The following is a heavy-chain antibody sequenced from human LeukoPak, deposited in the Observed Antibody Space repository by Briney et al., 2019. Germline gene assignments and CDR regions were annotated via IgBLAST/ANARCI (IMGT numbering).Heavy chain of an antibody. V-gene: IGHV1-18*01. J-gene: IGHJ5*02. D-gene: IGHD3-9*01. CDR2: ISAYNGNT. Sequence: ASVKVSCKASGYTFTSYGISWVRQAPGQGLEWMGWISAYNGNTNYAQKLQGRVTMTTDTSTSTAYMELRGLRSDDTAVYYCARGVLDYDILTGGTSWFDPWGQGTLVTVSS. CDR3: ARGVLDYDILTGGTSWFDP. CDR1: GYTFTSYG.